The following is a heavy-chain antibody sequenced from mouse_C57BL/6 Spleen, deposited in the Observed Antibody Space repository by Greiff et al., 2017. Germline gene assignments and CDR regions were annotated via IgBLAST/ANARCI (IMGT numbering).Heavy chain of an antibody. CDR3: TRYFPDGYCDY. J-gene: IGHJ2*01. D-gene: IGHD2-3*01. Sequence: VQLQQSGAELVRPGASVTLSCKASGYTFTDYEMHWVKQTPVHGLEWIGAIDPETGGTAYNQKFKGKAILTADKSSSTAYMELRSLTSEDSAVYYCTRYFPDGYCDYWGPGTTLTVSS. V-gene: IGHV1-15*01. CDR1: GYTFTDYE. CDR2: IDPETGGT.